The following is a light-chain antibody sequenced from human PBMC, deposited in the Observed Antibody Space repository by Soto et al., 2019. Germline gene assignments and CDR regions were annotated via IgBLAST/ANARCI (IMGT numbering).Light chain of an antibody. J-gene: IGKJ2*01. Sequence: EVVMTQSPATLSLSPGEGATLSCRSSQSVGSKLAWYQQKTGQAPRLLIYGATTRATGVPARFSGGGSGTEFTLSISSLQSEDSAVNFCQQYDAPVTFGQGTKLDIK. V-gene: IGKV3-15*01. CDR3: QQYDAPVT. CDR2: GAT. CDR1: QSVGSK.